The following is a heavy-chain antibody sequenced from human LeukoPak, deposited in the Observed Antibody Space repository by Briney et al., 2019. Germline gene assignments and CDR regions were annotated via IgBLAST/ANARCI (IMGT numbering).Heavy chain of an antibody. CDR1: GGSFSGYY. V-gene: IGHV4-59*08. CDR3: ARHISSTNYYGMDV. J-gene: IGHJ6*02. CDR2: IYYSGST. Sequence: SETLSLTCAVYGGSFSGYYWSWIRQPPGKGLEWIGYIYYSGSTNYNPSLKSRVTISVDTSKNQFSLKLSSVTAADTAVYYCARHISSTNYYGMDVWGQGTTVTVSS. D-gene: IGHD2/OR15-2a*01.